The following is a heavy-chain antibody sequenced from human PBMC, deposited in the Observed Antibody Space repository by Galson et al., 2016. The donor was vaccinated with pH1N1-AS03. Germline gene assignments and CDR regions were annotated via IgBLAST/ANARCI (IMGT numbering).Heavy chain of an antibody. V-gene: IGHV1-69*10. D-gene: IGHD1-7*01. CDR3: PRGGEFNYGTLDY. Sequence: SVKVACKASGGTFTSHAASWMRQAPGQGLEWMGGIILSLGMTHYARDFKDRVTFTADESATPAYMELTSLRSEDTAVFYCPRGGEFNYGTLDYWGQGSLVTVSS. CDR1: GGTFTSHA. CDR2: IILSLGMT. J-gene: IGHJ4*02.